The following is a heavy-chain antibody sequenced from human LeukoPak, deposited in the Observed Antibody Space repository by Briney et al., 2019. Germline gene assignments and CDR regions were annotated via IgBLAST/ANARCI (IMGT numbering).Heavy chain of an antibody. CDR1: GGSFSGYY. V-gene: IGHV4-34*01. CDR2: INHSGST. CDR3: ARVIGCSSTSRHPTPYYYYGMDV. J-gene: IGHJ6*02. D-gene: IGHD2-2*01. Sequence: SETLSLTCAVYGGSFSGYYWSWIRQPPGKGLEWIGEINHSGSTNYNPSLKSRVTISVDTSKNQFSLKLSSVTAADTAVYYCARVIGCSSTSRHPTPYYYYGMDVWGQGTTVTVSS.